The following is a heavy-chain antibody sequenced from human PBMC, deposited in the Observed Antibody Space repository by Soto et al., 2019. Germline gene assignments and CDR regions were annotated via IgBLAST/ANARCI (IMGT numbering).Heavy chain of an antibody. J-gene: IGHJ4*02. Sequence: GGSLRLSCAASGFTFSSYAMGWVRQAPGKGLEWVSAISGSGGSTYYADSVKGRFTISRDNSKNTLYLQMNSLRAEDTAVYYCAKSKDYYDSSGSAALTDDYWGQGTLVTVSS. CDR1: GFTFSSYA. CDR3: AKSKDYYDSSGSAALTDDY. D-gene: IGHD3-22*01. V-gene: IGHV3-23*01. CDR2: ISGSGGST.